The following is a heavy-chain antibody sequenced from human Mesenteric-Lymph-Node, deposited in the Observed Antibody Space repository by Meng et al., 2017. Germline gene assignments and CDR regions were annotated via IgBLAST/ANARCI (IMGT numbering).Heavy chain of an antibody. D-gene: IGHD1-1*01. CDR2: ISGGASGGVI. CDR3: AKSGTTSSDAFDI. Sequence: GESLKISCAASGFTFSSYWMSWVRQAPGKGLEWVASISGGASGGVIYYANSVKGRFTISRDNAKNSLYLQMNSPRAEDMALYYCAKSGTTSSDAFDIWGQGTMVTVSS. V-gene: IGHV3-21*04. J-gene: IGHJ3*02. CDR1: GFTFSSYW.